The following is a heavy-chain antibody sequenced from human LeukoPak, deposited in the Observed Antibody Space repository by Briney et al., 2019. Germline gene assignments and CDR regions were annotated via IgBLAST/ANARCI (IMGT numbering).Heavy chain of an antibody. J-gene: IGHJ4*02. Sequence: PGGSLRLSCAASGFTFSSYAMHWVRQAPGKGLEWVAVISYDGSNKYYADSVKGRFTISRDNSRNTLYLQMNSLRAEDTAVYYCAKDRLVVAPAAMTSNFDYWGQGTLVTVSS. D-gene: IGHD2-2*01. V-gene: IGHV3-30-3*01. CDR1: GFTFSSYA. CDR3: AKDRLVVAPAAMTSNFDY. CDR2: ISYDGSNK.